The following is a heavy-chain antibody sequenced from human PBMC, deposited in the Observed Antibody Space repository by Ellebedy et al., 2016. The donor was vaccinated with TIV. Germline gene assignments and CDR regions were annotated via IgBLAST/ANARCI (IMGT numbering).Heavy chain of an antibody. V-gene: IGHV3-7*03. Sequence: GESLKISCAASGFTFSNYWMSWVRQAPGKGLEWVGNIKQDGSEKLYVDSVRGRFTISRDNAKNSVFLQMNSLRAEDTAVYYCARTGYGYHGMDVWGQGTTVSVSS. D-gene: IGHD5-12*01. J-gene: IGHJ6*02. CDR1: GFTFSNYW. CDR3: ARTGYGYHGMDV. CDR2: IKQDGSEK.